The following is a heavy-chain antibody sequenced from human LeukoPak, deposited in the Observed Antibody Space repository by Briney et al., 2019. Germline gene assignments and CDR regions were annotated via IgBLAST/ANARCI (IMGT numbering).Heavy chain of an antibody. CDR1: RSTFSRYG. D-gene: IGHD3-10*01. J-gene: IGHJ4*02. Sequence: GGSLRLSCAASRSTFSRYGMHWVRQAPGKGLEWVALISYDGSNKYYADSVKGRFTISRDNSKNTLYLQMNSLRAEDTAVYYCAKKGDYGYYFDYWGQGTLVTVSS. V-gene: IGHV3-30*18. CDR3: AKKGDYGYYFDY. CDR2: ISYDGSNK.